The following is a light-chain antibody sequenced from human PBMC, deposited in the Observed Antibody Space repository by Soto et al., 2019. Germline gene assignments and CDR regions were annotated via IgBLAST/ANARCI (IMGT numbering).Light chain of an antibody. CDR2: GAS. J-gene: IGKJ1*01. CDR1: QSVSSSY. CDR3: QQYGNSRPWT. V-gene: IGKV3-20*01. Sequence: EIVLMQSPGTLSLSQGERATLSCRASQSVSSSYLAWYQQKPGQAPRLLIHGASSRAAGIPDRFSGSGSGTDFTLTISRLEPEDFAVYYCQQYGNSRPWTFGQGTKVDIK.